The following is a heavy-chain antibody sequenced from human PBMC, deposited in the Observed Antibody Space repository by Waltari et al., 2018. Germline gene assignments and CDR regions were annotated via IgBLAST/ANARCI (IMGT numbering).Heavy chain of an antibody. Sequence: QVQLQESGPGLGKPSQTLSLTCTVSGGSISRGGYYWSWIRQHPGKGLEWIGYIYYSGSTYYNPSLKSRVTISVDTSKNQFSLKLSSVTAADTAVYYCARTDYGGNSIDYWGQGTLVTVSS. D-gene: IGHD4-17*01. V-gene: IGHV4-31*03. CDR2: IYYSGST. CDR1: GGSISRGGYY. J-gene: IGHJ4*02. CDR3: ARTDYGGNSIDY.